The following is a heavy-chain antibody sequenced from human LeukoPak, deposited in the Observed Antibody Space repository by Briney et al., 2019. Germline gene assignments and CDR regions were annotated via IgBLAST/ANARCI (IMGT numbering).Heavy chain of an antibody. J-gene: IGHJ4*02. CDR2: IKSKTDGGTT. CDR1: GFXFSNAW. V-gene: IGHV3-15*01. D-gene: IGHD1-26*01. CDR3: TTDRSGSYNFDY. Sequence: GGSLRLSCAASGFXFSNAWISWVRQAPGKGLEWVGRIKSKTDGGTTDYAAPVKGRFTISRDDSKNTLYLQMNSLKTEDTAVYYCTTDRSGSYNFDYWGQGTLVTVSS.